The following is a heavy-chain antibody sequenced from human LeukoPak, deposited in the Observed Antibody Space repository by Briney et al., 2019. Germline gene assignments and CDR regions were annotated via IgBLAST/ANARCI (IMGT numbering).Heavy chain of an antibody. Sequence: GESLKISCKGSGYSFTSYWIGWVRQMPGKGLEWMGIIYPGDPDTRYSPSFQGQVTISADKSISTAYLQWSSLKASDTAMYYCATRGPYCSSTSCRNFDYWGQGTLVTVSS. CDR1: GYSFTSYW. V-gene: IGHV5-51*01. J-gene: IGHJ4*02. CDR2: IYPGDPDT. D-gene: IGHD2-2*01. CDR3: ATRGPYCSSTSCRNFDY.